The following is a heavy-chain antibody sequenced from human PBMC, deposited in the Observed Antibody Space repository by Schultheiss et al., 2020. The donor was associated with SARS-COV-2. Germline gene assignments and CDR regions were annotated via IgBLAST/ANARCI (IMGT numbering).Heavy chain of an antibody. CDR3: AKDRYGDYGPYYFDY. Sequence: GGSLRLSCAASEFTFSSYDMHWVRQATGKGLEWVSLITTAGDTYYQGSVKGRFTVSREDAENSLYLQMNSLRAVDTAVYYCAKDRYGDYGPYYFDYWGQGTLVTVSS. D-gene: IGHD4-17*01. V-gene: IGHV3-13*04. CDR1: EFTFSSYD. J-gene: IGHJ4*02. CDR2: ITTAGDT.